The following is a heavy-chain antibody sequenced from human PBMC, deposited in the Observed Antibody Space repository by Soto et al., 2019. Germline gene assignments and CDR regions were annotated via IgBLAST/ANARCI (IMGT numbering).Heavy chain of an antibody. D-gene: IGHD6-13*01. CDR1: GGTFTSHA. V-gene: IGHV1-69*13. Sequence: ASVKVSCKASGGTFTSHAVSWVRQAPGQGLEWMGGIIPMFGAANYALNFQGRVTITADEPTGTAYMELSSLRSEDTAVYYCARGRISWCLDYWGLGTLVTVSS. CDR2: IIPMFGAA. J-gene: IGHJ4*02. CDR3: ARGRISWCLDY.